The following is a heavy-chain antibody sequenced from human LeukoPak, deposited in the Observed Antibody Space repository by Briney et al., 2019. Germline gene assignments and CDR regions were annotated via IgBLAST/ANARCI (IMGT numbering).Heavy chain of an antibody. D-gene: IGHD2-2*01. Sequence: GGSLRLSCAASGFTVGSNYLTWVRQAPGKGLEWVANIKQDGSEKYYVDSVKGRFTISRDNAKNSLYLQMNSLRAEDTAMYYCARDTRGESDYWGHGTLVTVSS. CDR3: ARDTRGESDY. CDR2: IKQDGSEK. CDR1: GFTVGSNY. J-gene: IGHJ4*01. V-gene: IGHV3-7*01.